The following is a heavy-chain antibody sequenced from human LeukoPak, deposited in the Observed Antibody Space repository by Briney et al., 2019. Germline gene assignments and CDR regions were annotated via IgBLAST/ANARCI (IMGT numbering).Heavy chain of an antibody. CDR2: ISYDGSNK. CDR3: ARASHQWPPYYFDY. CDR1: GFTFSSYG. Sequence: GGSLRLSCAASGFTFSSYGMHWVRQAPGKGLEWVAVISYDGSNKYYADSVKGRFTISRDNSKNTLYLQMNSLRAEDTAVYYCARASHQWPPYYFDYWGQETLVTVSS. V-gene: IGHV3-30*03. J-gene: IGHJ4*02. D-gene: IGHD6-19*01.